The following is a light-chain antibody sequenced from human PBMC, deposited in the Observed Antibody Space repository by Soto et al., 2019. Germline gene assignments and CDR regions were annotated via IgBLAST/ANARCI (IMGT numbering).Light chain of an antibody. V-gene: IGKV3-20*01. J-gene: IGKJ1*01. CDR1: QSVSSSY. CDR2: GAS. Sequence: EIVLPQSPGTLSLSPGERATLSCRASQSVSSSYLAWYQEKPAQAPRLLIYGASSRATGIPDRFSGSGSGTDFTLTITRLEPEDFAVYYCQQYGSSPPWTFGQGTKVEIK. CDR3: QQYGSSPPWT.